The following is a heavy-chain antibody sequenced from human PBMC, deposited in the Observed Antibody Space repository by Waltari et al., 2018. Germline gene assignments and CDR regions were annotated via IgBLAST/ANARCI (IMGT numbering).Heavy chain of an antibody. CDR1: GISVNINH. CDR3: ARGYCSGGSCFYGMDV. V-gene: IGHV3-66*01. CDR2: IYGGGTT. Sequence: EVQLVESGGGFVQPGGSLRLSCAASGISVNINHMSWVRQAPGKVRGWGAVIYGGGTTYYADSVKGRFTISRDNSKNTLYLQMYSLRAEDTALYYCARGYCSGGSCFYGMDVWGQGTTVTVS. J-gene: IGHJ6*02. D-gene: IGHD2-15*01.